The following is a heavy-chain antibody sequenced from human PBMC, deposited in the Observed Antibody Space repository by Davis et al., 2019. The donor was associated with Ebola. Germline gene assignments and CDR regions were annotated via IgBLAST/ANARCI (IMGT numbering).Heavy chain of an antibody. V-gene: IGHV4-31*01. CDR2: FYYSYST. CDR3: ARADYDILTGYATD. J-gene: IGHJ4*02. D-gene: IGHD3-9*01. CDR1: AGSISRGGYY. Sequence: MPSQTLSLTCTVSAGSISRGGYYWSWLRQHPGKGLDWIGYFYYSYSTYYNPSLKSPVTISVDTSKNQFPLKLSSVTAADTAVYYCARADYDILTGYATDWGQGTLVTVSS.